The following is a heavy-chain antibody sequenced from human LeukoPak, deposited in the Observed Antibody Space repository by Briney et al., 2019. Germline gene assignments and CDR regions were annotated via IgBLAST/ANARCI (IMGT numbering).Heavy chain of an antibody. V-gene: IGHV1-18*01. Sequence: GASVTISCKASGYTFNNFVISLVRQAPGQGLEWVGWISPHTYTTKYAQKVQGRLTMTTDASTTTVYMELRSLRFDDTAVYFCARGQSMYYWGQGTPVTVSS. J-gene: IGHJ4*02. D-gene: IGHD3-16*01. CDR2: ISPHTYTT. CDR3: ARGQSMYY. CDR1: GYTFNNFV.